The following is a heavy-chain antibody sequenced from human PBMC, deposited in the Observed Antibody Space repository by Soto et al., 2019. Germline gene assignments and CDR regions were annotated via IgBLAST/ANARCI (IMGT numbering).Heavy chain of an antibody. J-gene: IGHJ5*02. CDR3: VQGRFYWFDP. CDR2: IYWDDDK. V-gene: IGHV2-5*02. Sequence: QITLKESGPTLVKPTQTLTLTCTFSGFSRSTSGVGVGWIRQPPGKALEWLALIYWDDDKRYIPSLKSRLTITKNTSKNRVVLTMTNVDPVDTATYYCVQGRFYWFDPWGQGTLVTVSS. CDR1: GFSRSTSGVG.